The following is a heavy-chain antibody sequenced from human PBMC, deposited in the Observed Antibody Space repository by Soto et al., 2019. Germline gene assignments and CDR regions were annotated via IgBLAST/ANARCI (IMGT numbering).Heavy chain of an antibody. V-gene: IGHV4-31*03. CDR3: ARVVVDLRLAFDI. CDR2: IYYSGST. Sequence: SETLSLTCTVSGGSISSGGYYWSWIRQHPGKGLEWIGYIYYSGSTYYNPSLKSRVTISVDTSKNQFSLKLSSVTAADTAVYYCARVVVDLRLAFDIWGQGTMVTFSS. CDR1: GGSISSGGYY. J-gene: IGHJ3*02. D-gene: IGHD2-15*01.